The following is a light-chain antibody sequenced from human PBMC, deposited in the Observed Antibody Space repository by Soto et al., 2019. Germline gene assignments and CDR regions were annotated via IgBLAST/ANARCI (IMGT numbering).Light chain of an antibody. V-gene: IGKV3-11*01. CDR2: DAS. CDR3: QQRSNWPPGAL. CDR1: RSVSSY. J-gene: IGKJ4*01. Sequence: EIVLTQSPATLSLSPGERATLSCRASRSVSSYLAWYQQKPGQAPRLLIYDASNRATGIPARFSGSGSGTDFTLTISSLEPEDFAVYYCQQRSNWPPGALFGGGTKVEIK.